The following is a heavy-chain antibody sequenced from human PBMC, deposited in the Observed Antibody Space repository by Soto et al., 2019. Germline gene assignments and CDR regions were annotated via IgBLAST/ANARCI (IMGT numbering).Heavy chain of an antibody. V-gene: IGHV3-30-3*01. CDR3: ARPPQGSSSWYVPFDY. J-gene: IGHJ4*02. Sequence: PGGSLRLSCAASGFTFSSYAMHWVRQAPGKGLEWVAVISYDGSNKYYADSVKGRFTISRDNSKSTLYLQMNSLRAEDTAVYYCARPPQGSSSWYVPFDYWGPGTLVSVSS. CDR1: GFTFSSYA. CDR2: ISYDGSNK. D-gene: IGHD6-13*01.